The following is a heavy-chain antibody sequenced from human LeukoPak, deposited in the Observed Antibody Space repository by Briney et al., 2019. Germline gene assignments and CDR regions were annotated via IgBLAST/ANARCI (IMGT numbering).Heavy chain of an antibody. Sequence: GGSLRLSCAVSGFTFSNYGMHWVRQTPGKGLEWVAVIWYDGGNKFYGDSVKGRFTISRDSSKNTLFLQMNSLRAEDTAVYYCARESHCSGGNCYSNGLDIWGQGTMVTVSS. CDR1: GFTFSNYG. CDR3: ARESHCSGGNCYSNGLDI. D-gene: IGHD2-15*01. CDR2: IWYDGGNK. J-gene: IGHJ3*02. V-gene: IGHV3-33*01.